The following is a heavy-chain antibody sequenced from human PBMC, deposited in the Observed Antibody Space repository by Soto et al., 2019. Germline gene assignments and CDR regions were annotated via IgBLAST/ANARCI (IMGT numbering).Heavy chain of an antibody. Sequence: QVRLQESGPGLVKPSETLSLTCTVSGASISRYYWSWIRQSPGKGLEWIGYLYNTGSTIYNPSLKSRVTISVDTSKNQFSLKMNSVTAADTAVYYCARDLWGYRGVDCYPLDVW. D-gene: IGHD2-21*02. V-gene: IGHV4-59*01. J-gene: IGHJ6*01. CDR2: LYNTGST. CDR1: GASISRYY. CDR3: ARDLWGYRGVDCYPLDV.